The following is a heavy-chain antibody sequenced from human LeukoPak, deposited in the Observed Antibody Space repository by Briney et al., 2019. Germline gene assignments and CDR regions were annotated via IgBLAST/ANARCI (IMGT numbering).Heavy chain of an antibody. CDR2: ISTSSTYT. CDR3: ARAQVVPAATYYYYYGMDV. Sequence: PGGSLRLSCAASGFTFSDYYMNWIRLAPGKGLEWVSSISTSSTYTNYADSVGGRFTISRDNANNSLYLQMNSLRAEDMAVYYCARAQVVPAATYYYYYGMDVWGKGTTVTVSS. V-gene: IGHV3-11*06. J-gene: IGHJ6*04. CDR1: GFTFSDYY. D-gene: IGHD2-2*01.